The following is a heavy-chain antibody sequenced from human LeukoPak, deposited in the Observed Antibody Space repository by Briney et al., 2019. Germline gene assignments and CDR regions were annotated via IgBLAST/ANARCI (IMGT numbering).Heavy chain of an antibody. D-gene: IGHD6-13*01. CDR1: GFTFSSYA. Sequence: GGSLRLSCAASGFTFSSYAMHWVRQAPGKGLEWVAVISYDGSNKYYADSVKGRFTISRDNSKNTLYLQMNSLRAEDTAVYYCARFGHSSRLKRHYYYGMDVWGQGTTVTVSS. CDR2: ISYDGSNK. CDR3: ARFGHSSRLKRHYYYGMDV. V-gene: IGHV3-30*14. J-gene: IGHJ6*02.